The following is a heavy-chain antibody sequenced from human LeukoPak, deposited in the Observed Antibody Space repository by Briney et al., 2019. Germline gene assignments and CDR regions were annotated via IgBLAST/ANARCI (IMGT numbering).Heavy chain of an antibody. D-gene: IGHD1/OR15-1a*01. CDR3: ARVNWNTQSWYFDL. J-gene: IGHJ2*01. CDR2: IYYSGST. CDR1: GGSISSYY. V-gene: IGHV4-59*01. Sequence: PSETLSLTCTVSGGSISSYYWSWIRQPPGKGLEWIGYIYYSGSTNYNPSLKSRVTISVDTSKNQFSLKLSSVIAADTAVYYCARVNWNTQSWYFDLWGRGTLVTVSS.